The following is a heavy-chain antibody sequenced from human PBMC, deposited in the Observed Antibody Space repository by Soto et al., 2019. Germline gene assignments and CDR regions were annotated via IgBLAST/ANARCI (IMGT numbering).Heavy chain of an antibody. CDR2: IWYDGSNK. CDR3: ARGEVGLDH. J-gene: IGHJ4*02. Sequence: QVQLVESGGGVVQPGRSLRLSCAASGFTFSSYGMHWVRQAPGKGLEWVAVIWYDGSNKYYADSVKGRFTISRDNSKNTLYLQMNSLRAEDTAVYYCARGEVGLDHWGQGTLVTVSS. CDR1: GFTFSSYG. D-gene: IGHD1-26*01. V-gene: IGHV3-33*01.